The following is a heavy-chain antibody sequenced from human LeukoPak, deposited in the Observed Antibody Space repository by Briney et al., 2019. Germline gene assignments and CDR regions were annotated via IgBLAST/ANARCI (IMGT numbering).Heavy chain of an antibody. Sequence: GGSLRLFCAASGFTFSSYWWHWVRQAPGEGLVWVSRIKSDGSVTWYADPVKGRFTISTDNAKNMLYLQMNSLRDEDTAVYFCARDHDAVGTTIDHWGQGTLVAVSS. V-gene: IGHV3-74*01. J-gene: IGHJ4*02. D-gene: IGHD1-14*01. CDR1: GFTFSSYW. CDR3: ARDHDAVGTTIDH. CDR2: IKSDGSVT.